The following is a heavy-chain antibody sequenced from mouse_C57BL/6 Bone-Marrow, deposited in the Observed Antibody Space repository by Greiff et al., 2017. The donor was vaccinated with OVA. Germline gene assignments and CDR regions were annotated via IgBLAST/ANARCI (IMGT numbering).Heavy chain of an antibody. CDR3: ARETAQATSYAMDY. D-gene: IGHD3-2*02. CDR2: ISYDGSN. J-gene: IGHJ4*01. V-gene: IGHV3-6*01. CDR1: GYSITSGYY. Sequence: EVQLQESGPGLVKPSQSLSLTCSVTGYSITSGYYWNWIRQFPGNKPEWMGYISYDGSNNYNPSLKNRISITRDTSKNQFFLKLNSVTTEDTATYYCARETAQATSYAMDYWGQGTSVTVSS.